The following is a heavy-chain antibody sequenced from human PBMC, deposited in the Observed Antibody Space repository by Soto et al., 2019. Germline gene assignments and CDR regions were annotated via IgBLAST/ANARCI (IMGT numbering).Heavy chain of an antibody. CDR2: FYWDDDR. CDR3: AHGSSIVGAPAFDY. CDR1: GFSLSTSGVG. V-gene: IGHV2-5*02. D-gene: IGHD1-26*01. Sequence: KESGPTLVKPTQTLTLTCTFSGFSLSTSGVGVGWVRQPPGKALEWLTLFYWDDDRRYNPSLKSRLTFSKDTSKNQVVLRMTNMDPVDTAIYYCAHGSSIVGAPAFDYWGQGILVTVSS. J-gene: IGHJ4*02.